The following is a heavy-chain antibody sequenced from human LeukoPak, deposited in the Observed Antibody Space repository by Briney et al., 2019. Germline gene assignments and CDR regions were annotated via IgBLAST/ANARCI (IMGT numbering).Heavy chain of an antibody. Sequence: GGSLRLSCAASGFTFSSYSMNWVRQAPGKGLEWVSYISSSSSTIYYADSVKGRFTISRDNAKNSLYLQMNSLRAEDTAVYYCARVGYSSGWYRDDAFDIWGQGTMVTVSS. J-gene: IGHJ3*02. V-gene: IGHV3-48*04. CDR1: GFTFSSYS. D-gene: IGHD6-19*01. CDR2: ISSSSSTI. CDR3: ARVGYSSGWYRDDAFDI.